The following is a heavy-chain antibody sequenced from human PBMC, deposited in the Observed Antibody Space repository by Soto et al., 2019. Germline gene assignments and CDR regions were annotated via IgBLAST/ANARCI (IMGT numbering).Heavy chain of an antibody. CDR3: ARDGSNCTDGICFHYFDY. J-gene: IGHJ4*02. CDR1: GVTLTRYA. V-gene: IGHV1-69*06. D-gene: IGHD2-8*01. Sequence: RASVKVSCKASGVTLTRYAVSWVRQAPGQGPEWMGRIVPLFGTEKSAQKFQGRIKMTADKSTNTAYLELTSLTSEDTAVYFCARDGSNCTDGICFHYFDYWGQGTLVTVSS. CDR2: IVPLFGTE.